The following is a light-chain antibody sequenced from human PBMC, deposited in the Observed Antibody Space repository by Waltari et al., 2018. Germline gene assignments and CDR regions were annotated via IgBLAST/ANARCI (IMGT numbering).Light chain of an antibody. V-gene: IGLV1-40*01. CDR1: GSNIGAGYD. CDR3: QSYDTTLSVV. CDR2: GST. Sequence: QSVLTQPPSVSGAPGQRVTISCTGSGSNIGAGYDVHWYQQIPRAAPKLLIYGSTSRPLGVPDRFFGSTSGTSAFLAITGLQAEDEADYYCQSYDTTLSVVFGGGTKLTVL. J-gene: IGLJ3*02.